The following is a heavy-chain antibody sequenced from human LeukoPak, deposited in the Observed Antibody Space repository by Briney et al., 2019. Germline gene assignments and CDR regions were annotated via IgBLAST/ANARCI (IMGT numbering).Heavy chain of an antibody. D-gene: IGHD1-1*01. CDR1: GGSISSGGYY. J-gene: IGHJ5*02. Sequence: SQALSLTCTVSGGSISSGGYYWSWIRQHPGKGLEWIGYIYHSGSTYYNPSLKSRVTISVDRSKNQFSLKLSSVTAADTAVYYCVRGLSNWEGFDPWGQGTLVTVSS. V-gene: IGHV4-30-2*01. CDR3: VRGLSNWEGFDP. CDR2: IYHSGST.